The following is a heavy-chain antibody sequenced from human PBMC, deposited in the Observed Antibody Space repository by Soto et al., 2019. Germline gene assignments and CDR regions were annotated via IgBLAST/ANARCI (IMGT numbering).Heavy chain of an antibody. D-gene: IGHD6-19*01. CDR1: CGSISSGGYS. J-gene: IGHJ4*02. CDR3: ARAGGLGAVAADY. CDR2: IYHSGST. Sequence: PSETLSVTCAVSCGSISSGGYSWSWIRQPPGKGLEWIGYIYHSGSTYYNPSLKSRVTISVDRSKNQFSLKLSSVTAADTAVYYCARAGGLGAVAADYWGQGTLVTVSP. V-gene: IGHV4-30-2*01.